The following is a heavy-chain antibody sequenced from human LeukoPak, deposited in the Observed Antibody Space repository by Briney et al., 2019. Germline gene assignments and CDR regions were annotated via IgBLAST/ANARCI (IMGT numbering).Heavy chain of an antibody. V-gene: IGHV3-23*01. D-gene: IGHD2-15*01. Sequence: GGSLRLSCAASGFTFRTYAMSWVRQAPGKGLEWVSAISGGGGSTYYADSVKGRFTISRDNSKNTLFLQMNSLRAEDTAVYHCAKDRYCGGGTCYWSYFDYWGQGTLVTVSS. CDR3: AKDRYCGGGTCYWSYFDY. CDR1: GFTFRTYA. CDR2: ISGGGGST. J-gene: IGHJ4*02.